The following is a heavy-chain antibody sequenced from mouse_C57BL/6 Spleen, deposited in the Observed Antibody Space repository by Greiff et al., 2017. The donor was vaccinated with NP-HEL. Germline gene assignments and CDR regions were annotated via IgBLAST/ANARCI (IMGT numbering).Heavy chain of an antibody. D-gene: IGHD6-1*01. CDR2: IRNKANGYTT. Sequence: EVKLVESGGGLVQPGGSLSLSCAASGFTFTDYYMSWVRQPPGKALEWLGFIRNKANGYTTEYSASVKGRFTISRDNSQSILYLQMNALRAEDSATYYCARYSSSFDYWGQGTTLTVSS. V-gene: IGHV7-3*01. CDR3: ARYSSSFDY. J-gene: IGHJ2*01. CDR1: GFTFTDYY.